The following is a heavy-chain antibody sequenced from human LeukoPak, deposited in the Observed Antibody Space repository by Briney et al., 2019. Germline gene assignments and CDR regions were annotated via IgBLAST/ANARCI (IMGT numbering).Heavy chain of an antibody. Sequence: PETLSLTCAVYGASFSGYYWTWIRQPPGKGLEWIGEINHSGSTNYNPSLKSRVTISVDTSKNHFSLKLTSVTAADTAVYYCARGEPAAATKGFDYWGQGTLVTVSS. J-gene: IGHJ4*02. CDR2: INHSGST. V-gene: IGHV4-34*01. CDR3: ARGEPAAATKGFDY. CDR1: GASFSGYY. D-gene: IGHD2-2*01.